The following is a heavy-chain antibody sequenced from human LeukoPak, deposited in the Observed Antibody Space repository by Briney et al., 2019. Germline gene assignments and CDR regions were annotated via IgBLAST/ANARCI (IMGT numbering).Heavy chain of an antibody. Sequence: GASVKVSCKASGGTFSSYAISWVRQAPGQGLEWMGGIIPIFGTANYAQKFQGRVTITADESTSTAYMELSSLRSEDTAVYYCARSIAVAGTAAHIYYYYCMDVWGKGTTVTISS. CDR2: IIPIFGTA. CDR3: ARSIAVAGTAAHIYYYYCMDV. V-gene: IGHV1-69*13. J-gene: IGHJ6*03. CDR1: GGTFSSYA. D-gene: IGHD6-19*01.